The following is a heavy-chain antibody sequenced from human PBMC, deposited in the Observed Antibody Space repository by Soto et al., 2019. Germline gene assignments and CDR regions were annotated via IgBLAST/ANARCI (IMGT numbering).Heavy chain of an antibody. CDR1: GGSISNGGYY. CDR2: IYHSGST. D-gene: IGHD3-16*01. V-gene: IGHV4-31*03. Sequence: TSETLSLTCTVSGGSISNGGYYWNWIRQHPGKGREWIGYIYHSGSTYYNPSLKSRVAISVDTSRNQFSLKLNSVNVADTAVYYCARDGAVGGDYYMDVWGTGTTVTVSS. J-gene: IGHJ6*03. CDR3: ARDGAVGGDYYMDV.